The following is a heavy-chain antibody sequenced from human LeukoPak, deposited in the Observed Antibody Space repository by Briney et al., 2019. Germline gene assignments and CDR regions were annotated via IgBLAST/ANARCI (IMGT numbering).Heavy chain of an antibody. D-gene: IGHD3-9*01. CDR1: GGSISSSSYY. CDR2: IYYSGST. CDR3: ARGYDILTGYLS. Sequence: PSETLSLTCTVSGGSISSSSYYWGWIRQPPGKGLEWIGSIYYSGSTYYNPSLKSRVTISVDTSKNQFSLKLTSVTAADTAVYFCARGYDILTGYLSWGQGTLVTVSS. J-gene: IGHJ4*02. V-gene: IGHV4-39*07.